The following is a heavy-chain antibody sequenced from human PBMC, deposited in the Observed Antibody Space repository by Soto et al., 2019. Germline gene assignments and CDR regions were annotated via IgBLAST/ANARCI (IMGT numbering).Heavy chain of an antibody. D-gene: IGHD3-10*01. CDR1: GGSISSGGYY. J-gene: IGHJ4*02. CDR2: IYYSGST. Sequence: SETLSLTCTVSGGSISSGGYYWSWIRQHPGKGLEWIGYIYYSGSTYYNPSLKSRVTISVDTSKNQFSLKLSSVTAADTAVYYCAREPPDTMVFDYWGQGTLVTSPQ. CDR3: AREPPDTMVFDY. V-gene: IGHV4-31*03.